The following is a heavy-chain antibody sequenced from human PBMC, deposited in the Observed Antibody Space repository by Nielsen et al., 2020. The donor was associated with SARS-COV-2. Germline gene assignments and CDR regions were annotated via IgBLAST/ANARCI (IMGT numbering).Heavy chain of an antibody. CDR3: ASLGYSSWEPDY. D-gene: IGHD6-13*01. CDR1: GFTFSKFP. V-gene: IGHV3-30-3*01. CDR2: ISFGGDNE. Sequence: GGSLRLSCAASGFTFSKFPMHWVRQAPGKGLEWLAIISFGGDNEHYADSVKGRFTVSRDNSKDTLHLLMNSLRAEDTAVYYCASLGYSSWEPDYWGQGTLVTVSS. J-gene: IGHJ4*02.